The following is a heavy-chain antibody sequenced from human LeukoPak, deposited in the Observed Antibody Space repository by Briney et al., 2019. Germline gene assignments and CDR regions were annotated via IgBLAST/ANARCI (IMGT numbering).Heavy chain of an antibody. V-gene: IGHV3-30-3*01. CDR2: ISYDGSNK. J-gene: IGHJ4*02. CDR1: GFTFSSYA. CDR3: ARDSVDSSGYYIY. Sequence: GGSLRLSCAASGFTFSSYAMHWVRQAPGKGLEWVAVISYDGSNKYYADSVKGRFTISRDNSKNTLYLQMNSLRAEDTAVYYCARDSVDSSGYYIYWGQGTLVTVSS. D-gene: IGHD3-22*01.